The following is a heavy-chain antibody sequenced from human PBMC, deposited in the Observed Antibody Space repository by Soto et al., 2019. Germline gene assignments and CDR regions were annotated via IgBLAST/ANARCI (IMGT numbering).Heavy chain of an antibody. CDR3: ARDRGCSGGSCYYRYYYGMDV. J-gene: IGHJ6*02. CDR2: ISSSSSYI. V-gene: IGHV3-21*01. Sequence: GGSLRLSCAASGFTFSSYSMNWVRQAPGKGLVWVSSISSSSSYIYYADSVKSRFTISRDNAKNSLYLQMNSLRAEDTAVYYCARDRGCSGGSCYYRYYYGMDVWGQGTTVTVSS. CDR1: GFTFSSYS. D-gene: IGHD2-15*01.